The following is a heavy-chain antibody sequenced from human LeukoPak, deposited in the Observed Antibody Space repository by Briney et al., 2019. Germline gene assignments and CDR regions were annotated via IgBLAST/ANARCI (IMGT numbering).Heavy chain of an antibody. D-gene: IGHD1-26*01. Sequence: ASVKVSCKASGYTFTGYYMHWVRQAPGQGLEWMGRINPNSGGTNYAQKFQGRVTMTRDTSISTAYMELGRLRSDDTAVYYCASQGLYSWSSGHYFDYWGQGTLVTVSS. J-gene: IGHJ4*02. V-gene: IGHV1-2*06. CDR1: GYTFTGYY. CDR2: INPNSGGT. CDR3: ASQGLYSWSSGHYFDY.